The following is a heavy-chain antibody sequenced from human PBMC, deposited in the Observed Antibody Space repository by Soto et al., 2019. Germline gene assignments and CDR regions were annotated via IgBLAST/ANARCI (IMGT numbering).Heavy chain of an antibody. J-gene: IGHJ6*02. V-gene: IGHV1-69*02. D-gene: IGHD5-12*01. Sequence: QVQLVQSGAEVKKPGSSVKVSCKASGGTFSSYTISWVRQAPGQGLEWMGRIIPILGIANYAQKFQGRVTITADKSTSTAYMELSSLRSEDTAVYYCARGKDSGYDRDYYYYCMDVWGQGTTVTVSS. CDR3: ARGKDSGYDRDYYYYCMDV. CDR1: GGTFSSYT. CDR2: IIPILGIA.